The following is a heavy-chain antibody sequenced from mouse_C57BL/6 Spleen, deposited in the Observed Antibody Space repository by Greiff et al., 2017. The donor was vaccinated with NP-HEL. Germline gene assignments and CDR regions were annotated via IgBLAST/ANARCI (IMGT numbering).Heavy chain of an antibody. D-gene: IGHD1-1*01. Sequence: EVKLVESGGGLVKPGGSLKLSCAASGFTFSDYGMHWVRQAPEKGLEWVAYISSGSSTIYYADTVKGRFTISRDNAKNTLFLQMTSLRSEDTAMYYCARNYEGVYAMDYWGQGTSVTVSS. CDR1: GFTFSDYG. CDR3: ARNYEGVYAMDY. J-gene: IGHJ4*01. V-gene: IGHV5-17*01. CDR2: ISSGSSTI.